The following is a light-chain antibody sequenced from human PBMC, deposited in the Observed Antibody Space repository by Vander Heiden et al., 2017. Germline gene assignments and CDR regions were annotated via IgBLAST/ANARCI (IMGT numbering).Light chain of an antibody. CDR2: DVS. V-gene: IGLV2-14*01. CDR3: SSYTSSSTWV. CDR1: VNAVGGYNY. Sequence: QSALTQPASVSGSPGQSITISCTGTVNAVGGYNYVSWYQQHPGKAPKLMIYDVSNRPSGVSNRFSASKSGNTASLTISGLQAEDEADYYCSSYTSSSTWVFGGGTKLTVL. J-gene: IGLJ3*02.